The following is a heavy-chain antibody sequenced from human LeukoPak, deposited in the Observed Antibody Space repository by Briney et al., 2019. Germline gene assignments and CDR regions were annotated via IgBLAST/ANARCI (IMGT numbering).Heavy chain of an antibody. CDR3: ARDRRDGYNLLDY. J-gene: IGHJ4*02. V-gene: IGHV3-74*01. CDR2: INTDGSTI. D-gene: IGHD5-24*01. CDR1: GFTFSDYW. Sequence: GGSLRLSCAASGFTFSDYWLHWVRQAPGKGLVWVSRINTDGSTINYAGSVKGRFTISRDHAKNALYLQMNNLRAEDTSVYYCARDRRDGYNLLDYWGQGTLVTVSS.